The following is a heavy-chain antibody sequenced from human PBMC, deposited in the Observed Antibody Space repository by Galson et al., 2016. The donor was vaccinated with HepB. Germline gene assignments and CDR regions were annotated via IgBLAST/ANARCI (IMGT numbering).Heavy chain of an antibody. V-gene: IGHV3-23*01. Sequence: SLRLSCAASGFTFTSYAMTWVRQAPGKGLEWVSGIGISGDGTNYADSVKGRFTISRDNSKNTLYLQRTSLRAEDTAIYYCAKDPQGVLADQFDYWCQGTPVTVSS. J-gene: IGHJ4*02. CDR1: GFTFTSYA. CDR3: AKDPQGVLADQFDY. CDR2: IGISGDGT. D-gene: IGHD2-8*02.